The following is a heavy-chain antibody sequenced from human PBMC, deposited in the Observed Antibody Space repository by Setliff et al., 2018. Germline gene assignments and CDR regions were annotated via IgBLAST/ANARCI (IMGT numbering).Heavy chain of an antibody. V-gene: IGHV4-59*11. Sequence: PSETLSLTCTVSGGSISTHYWSWIRQPPGKGLEWVGYMYYSEITKYNPSLESRVTISVDTSKNQFSLNLTSVTAADTAVYYCARGLEVNRFDPWGQGTLVTVSS. D-gene: IGHD3-16*01. CDR2: MYYSEIT. CDR3: ARGLEVNRFDP. CDR1: GGSISTHY. J-gene: IGHJ5*02.